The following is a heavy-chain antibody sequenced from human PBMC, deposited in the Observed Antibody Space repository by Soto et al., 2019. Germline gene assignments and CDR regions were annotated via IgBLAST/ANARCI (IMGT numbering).Heavy chain of an antibody. V-gene: IGHV4-34*01. CDR2: INHSGST. Sequence: LPLTCAVYGGSFSGYYWSWIRQPPGKGLEWIGEINHSGSTNYNPSLKSRVTISVDTSKNQFSLKLSSVTAADTAVYYCARRSGYSYGTGGTYNWFDPWGQGTLVTV. CDR1: GGSFSGYY. CDR3: ARRSGYSYGTGGTYNWFDP. J-gene: IGHJ5*02. D-gene: IGHD5-18*01.